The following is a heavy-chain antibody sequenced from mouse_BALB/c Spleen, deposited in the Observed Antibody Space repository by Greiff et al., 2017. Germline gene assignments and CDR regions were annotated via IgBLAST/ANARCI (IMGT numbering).Heavy chain of an antibody. CDR3: TSDNYGSSSWFAY. CDR2: ISSGGSYT. Sequence: DVHLVESGGGLVKPGGSLKLSCAASGFTFSSYTMSWVRQTPEKRLEWVATISSGGSYTYYPDSVKGRFTISRDNAKNTLYLQMSSLKSEDKAMYYCTSDNYGSSSWFAYWGQGALVTVSA. V-gene: IGHV5-6-4*01. J-gene: IGHJ3*01. D-gene: IGHD1-1*01. CDR1: GFTFSSYT.